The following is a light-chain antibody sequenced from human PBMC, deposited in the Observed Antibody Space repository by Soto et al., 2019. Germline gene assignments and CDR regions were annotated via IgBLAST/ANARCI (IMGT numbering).Light chain of an antibody. CDR3: CSYAGSSFYV. J-gene: IGLJ1*01. CDR1: SSDVGSYNL. V-gene: IGLV2-23*02. Sequence: QSALTQPASVSGSPGQSITISRTGTSSDVGSYNLVSWYQQHPGKAPKLMIYEVSKRPSGVSNRFSGSKSGNTASLTISGLQAEDEADYYCCSYAGSSFYVFGTGTKLTVL. CDR2: EVS.